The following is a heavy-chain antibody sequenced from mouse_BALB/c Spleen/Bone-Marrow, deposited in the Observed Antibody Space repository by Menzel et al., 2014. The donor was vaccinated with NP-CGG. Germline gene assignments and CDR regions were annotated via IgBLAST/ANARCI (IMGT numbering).Heavy chain of an antibody. J-gene: IGHJ1*01. V-gene: IGHV7-3*02. CDR3: ARDRHYGNYYWYFDV. Sequence: EVKLVESGGGLVQPGGSLRLSCATSGSTFTDYYMSWVRQPPGKALEWLGFIRNKANGYTTEYSASVKGRFTISRDNSQSILYLQMNTLRAEDSATYYCARDRHYGNYYWYFDVWGAGTTVTVSS. D-gene: IGHD2-1*01. CDR1: GSTFTDYY. CDR2: IRNKANGYTT.